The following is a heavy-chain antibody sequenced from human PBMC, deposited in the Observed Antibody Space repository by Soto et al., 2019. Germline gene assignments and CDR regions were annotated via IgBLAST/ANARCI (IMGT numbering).Heavy chain of an antibody. CDR3: TTDLYVLRFSEWHDAFDI. CDR1: GFTLSGSA. D-gene: IGHD3-3*01. Sequence: GGSLRLSCAASGFTLSGSAMYWVRQASGKGLEWVGRIKSKTDGGTTDYAAPVKGRFTISRDDSKNTLYLQMNSLKTEDTAVYYCTTDLYVLRFSEWHDAFDIWGQGTMVTVSS. V-gene: IGHV3-15*07. CDR2: IKSKTDGGTT. J-gene: IGHJ3*02.